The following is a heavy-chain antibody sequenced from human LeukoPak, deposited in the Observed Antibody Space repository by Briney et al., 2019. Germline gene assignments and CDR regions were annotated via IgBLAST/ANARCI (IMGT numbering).Heavy chain of an antibody. CDR3: ASWGCSDTNCYWGYFDS. V-gene: IGHV1-18*01. Sequence: ASVKVSCRASGYTFTNHGIGWVRQAPGQGLEWMGWISARNTNSAQKFQGRVTLTTDTSTTTAYMELRSLRSDDTAVYYCASWGCSDTNCYWGYFDSWGQGTLVTVSS. CDR2: ISARNT. D-gene: IGHD2-2*01. CDR1: GYTFTNHG. J-gene: IGHJ4*02.